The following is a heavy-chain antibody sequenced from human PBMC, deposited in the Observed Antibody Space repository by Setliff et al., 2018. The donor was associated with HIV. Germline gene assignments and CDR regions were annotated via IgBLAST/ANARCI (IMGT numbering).Heavy chain of an antibody. CDR3: AKNPGRSGYYD. V-gene: IGHV3-23*01. J-gene: IGHJ4*02. CDR1: GFTFSSYA. D-gene: IGHD3-22*01. CDR2: ISGSGIGS. Sequence: GGSLRLSCAASGFTFSSYAMSWVRQAPGKGLEWVSAISGSGIGSYYPDSVKGRFTISRDNSKNTLYLQMNSLRAEDTAIYYWAKNPGRSGYYDWGQGTLVTVSS.